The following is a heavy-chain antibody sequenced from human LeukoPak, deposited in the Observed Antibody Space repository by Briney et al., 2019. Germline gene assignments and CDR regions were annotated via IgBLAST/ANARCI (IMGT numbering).Heavy chain of an antibody. D-gene: IGHD2-2*01. CDR2: ISTYNGST. CDR1: GYTFTSYS. J-gene: IGHJ6*04. V-gene: IGHV1-18*04. CDR3: ARLLLGGVVPFYHAMDV. Sequence: GASVKVSCKASGYTFTSYSIAWVRQAPGQGLEWMGWISTYNGSTKYAQKLQGRVTMTTDTSTSAAYVELRSLRSDDTAVYYCARLLLGGVVPFYHAMDVWGKGTTVTVSS.